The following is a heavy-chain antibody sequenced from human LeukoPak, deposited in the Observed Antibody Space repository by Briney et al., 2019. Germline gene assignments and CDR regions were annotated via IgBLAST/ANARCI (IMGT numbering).Heavy chain of an antibody. Sequence: ASVKVSCKATGYTFSAYGISWVRQAPGQGLEWMGWISAYKGNTYYAQKLQGRVTMTTDTSTSTAYMELRSLRSDDTAIYYCARDLYYYGSGSYYDVFDVWGQGTMVTVSS. CDR3: ARDLYYYGSGSYYDVFDV. V-gene: IGHV1-18*01. CDR1: GYTFSAYG. CDR2: ISAYKGNT. D-gene: IGHD3-10*01. J-gene: IGHJ3*01.